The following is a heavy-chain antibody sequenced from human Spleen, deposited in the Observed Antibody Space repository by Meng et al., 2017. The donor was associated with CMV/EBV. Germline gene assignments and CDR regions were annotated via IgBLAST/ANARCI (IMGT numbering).Heavy chain of an antibody. J-gene: IGHJ4*02. Sequence: GGSLRLSCAASGFTFRKFTMNWIRRAPGKGLEWVSSIGNTGEIRQYADSVKGRFTVSRDNSRNSVFLLMDSLRAEDTAFYYCARDALSSGGDYWGQGALVTVSS. D-gene: IGHD6-19*01. CDR3: ARDALSSGGDY. CDR2: IGNTGEIR. CDR1: GFTFRKFT. V-gene: IGHV3-21*04.